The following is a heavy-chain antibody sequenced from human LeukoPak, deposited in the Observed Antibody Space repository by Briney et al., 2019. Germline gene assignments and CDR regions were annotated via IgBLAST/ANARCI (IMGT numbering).Heavy chain of an antibody. V-gene: IGHV4-59*08. Sequence: SKTLSLTCTVSGGSISSYYWSWIRQPPGKGLEWIGYIYYSGSTNYNPSLKSRVTISVDTSKNQFSLKLSSVTAADTAVYCCARITYYYDSSGRLSYGMDVWGQGTTVTVSS. CDR1: GGSISSYY. CDR2: IYYSGST. CDR3: ARITYYYDSSGRLSYGMDV. D-gene: IGHD3-22*01. J-gene: IGHJ6*02.